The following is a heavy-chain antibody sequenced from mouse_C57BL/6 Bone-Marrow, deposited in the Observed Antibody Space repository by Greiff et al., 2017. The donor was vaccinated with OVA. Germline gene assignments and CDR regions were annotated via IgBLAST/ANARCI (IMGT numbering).Heavy chain of an antibody. CDR3: ARIGSSLYYFDY. CDR2: IYPRSGNT. J-gene: IGHJ2*01. V-gene: IGHV1-81*01. Sequence: VKLMESGAELARPGASVKLSCKASGYTFTSYGISWVKQRTGQGLEWIGEIYPRSGNTYYNEKFKGKATLTADKSSSTAYMELRSLTSEDSAVYFCARIGSSLYYFDYWGQGTTLTVSS. CDR1: GYTFTSYG. D-gene: IGHD1-1*01.